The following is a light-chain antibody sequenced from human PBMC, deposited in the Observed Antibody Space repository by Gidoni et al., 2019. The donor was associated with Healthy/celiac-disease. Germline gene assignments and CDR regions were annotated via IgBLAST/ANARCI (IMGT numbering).Light chain of an antibody. Sequence: QSVLPQPPSASGPPGPRVTISCSGSSSNIGSNTVNWYQQLPGTAPKLLIYSNNQRPSGVPDRFSGSKSDTSASLAISGLQSEDEADYYCAAWDDSLNGSYVFGTGTKVTVL. V-gene: IGLV1-44*01. J-gene: IGLJ1*01. CDR3: AAWDDSLNGSYV. CDR1: SSNIGSNT. CDR2: SNN.